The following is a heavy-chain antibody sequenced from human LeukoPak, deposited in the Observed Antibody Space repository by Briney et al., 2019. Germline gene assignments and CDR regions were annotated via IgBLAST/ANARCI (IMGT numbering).Heavy chain of an antibody. D-gene: IGHD5-12*01. V-gene: IGHV3-48*02. CDR1: GFTFSAYH. CDR3: ARGPSGPRPGNWFDP. CDR2: ISTTGTTI. J-gene: IGHJ5*02. Sequence: GGSLRLSCAASGFTFSAYHINWVRQAPGKGLEWLSYISTTGTTIHYADSVKGRFAISRDNAKSSLYLQMNSLRDEDTAVYYCARGPSGPRPGNWFDPWGQGTLVTVSS.